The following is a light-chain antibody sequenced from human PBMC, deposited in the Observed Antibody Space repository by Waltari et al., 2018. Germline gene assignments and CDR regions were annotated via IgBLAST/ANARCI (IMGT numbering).Light chain of an antibody. J-gene: IGLJ3*02. Sequence: QTVVTQEPSLSVSPGGTVTLTCAFSPASVSSTSYTTWYQQTPGQPPRTLVYKGISRSSGVPDRFSGSILGNTAALTITGAQADDESDYYCSMYMGSGVWVFGGGTKLTVL. CDR2: KGI. CDR3: SMYMGSGVWV. CDR1: PASVSSTSY. V-gene: IGLV8-61*01.